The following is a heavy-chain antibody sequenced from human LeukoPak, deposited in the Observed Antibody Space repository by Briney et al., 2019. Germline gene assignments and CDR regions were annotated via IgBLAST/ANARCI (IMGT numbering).Heavy chain of an antibody. CDR3: ARHRSKWLQSSFDY. D-gene: IGHD5-24*01. Sequence: SETLSLTCTVSGGSISSYYWSWIRQPPGKGLGWIGSIFYSGNTYDNPSLKSRVTISVDTSKNQFSLKLNSVTAADTAVYYCARHRSKWLQSSFDYWGQGTLVTVSS. CDR2: IFYSGNT. V-gene: IGHV4-39*01. CDR1: GGSISSYY. J-gene: IGHJ4*02.